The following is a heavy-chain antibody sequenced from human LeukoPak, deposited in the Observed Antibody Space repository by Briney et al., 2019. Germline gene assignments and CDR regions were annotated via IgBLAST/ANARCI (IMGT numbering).Heavy chain of an antibody. CDR2: IYYSGST. V-gene: IGHV4-30-4*08. Sequence: SQTLSLTCTVSGGSISSGGYYWSWIRQPPGKGLEWIGYIYYSGSTYYNPSLKSRVTISVDTSKNQFSLKLSSVTAADTAVYYCARAPGYDFRSGYYTSNWFDPWGQGTLVTVSP. D-gene: IGHD3-3*01. CDR1: GGSISSGGYY. J-gene: IGHJ5*02. CDR3: ARAPGYDFRSGYYTSNWFDP.